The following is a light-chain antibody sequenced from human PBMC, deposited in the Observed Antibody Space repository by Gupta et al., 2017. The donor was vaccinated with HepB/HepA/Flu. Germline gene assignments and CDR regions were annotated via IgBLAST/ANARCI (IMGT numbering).Light chain of an antibody. J-gene: IGKJ3*01. V-gene: IGKV3-20*01. CDR1: QSVSSSY. CDR3: QQYGSSHGPLFT. CDR2: GAS. Sequence: EIVLTQSPGTLSLSPGERATLSCRASQSVSSSYLAWYQQKPGQAPRLLIYGASSRATGIPDRFSGSGSGTDGTLTISRLEPEDFAVYYCQQYGSSHGPLFTFGHGTKVDIK.